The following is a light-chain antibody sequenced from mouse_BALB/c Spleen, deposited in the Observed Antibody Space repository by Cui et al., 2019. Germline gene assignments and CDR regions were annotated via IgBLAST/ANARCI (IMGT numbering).Light chain of an antibody. V-gene: IGKV12-41*01. CDR2: NAK. CDR3: QHFWSTPYT. CDR1: GQIHNY. Sequence: DIQMTQSPASLSASVGETVTITCRASGQIHNYLAWYQQKQGKSPQLLIYNAKTLADGVPSRFSGSGSGTQYSLKINSLQPEDFGSYYCQHFWSTPYTFGGGTKLEIK. J-gene: IGKJ2*01.